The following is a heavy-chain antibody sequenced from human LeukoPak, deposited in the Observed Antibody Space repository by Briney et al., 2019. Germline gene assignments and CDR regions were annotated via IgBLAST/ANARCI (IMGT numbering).Heavy chain of an antibody. CDR1: GFTFDNYR. Sequence: GSLRLSCAASGFTFDNYRMSWVRQPRGKGLEWIGEINHSGSTNYNPSLKSRVIISVDTSKNQFSLKLSSVTAADTAVYYCASRGMQQLGAFDYWGQGTLVTVSS. CDR3: ASRGMQQLGAFDY. J-gene: IGHJ4*02. CDR2: INHSGST. V-gene: IGHV4-34*01. D-gene: IGHD6-13*01.